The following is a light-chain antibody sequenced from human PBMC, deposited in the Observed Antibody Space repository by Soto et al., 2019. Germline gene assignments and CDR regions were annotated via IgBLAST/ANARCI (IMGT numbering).Light chain of an antibody. CDR3: QQSFSTPTWT. J-gene: IGKJ1*01. CDR2: AAS. Sequence: DIQMTQSPSTLSGSVGDRVTITCRASQTISSWLAWYQQKPGKAPKLLIYAASSLESGVPSRFSGSGSGTDFTLTISSLRPEDFATYYCQQSFSTPTWTFGQGTKGDIK. CDR1: QTISSW. V-gene: IGKV1-39*01.